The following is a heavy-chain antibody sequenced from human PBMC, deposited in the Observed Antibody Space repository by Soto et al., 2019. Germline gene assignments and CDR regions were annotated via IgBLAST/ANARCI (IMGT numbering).Heavy chain of an antibody. CDR1: GFTVITHN. V-gene: IGHV3-53*02. J-gene: IGHJ3*01. CDR2: IYASDST. CDR3: ATPVTRLIAFDL. D-gene: IGHD4-17*01. Sequence: EVQLVETGGGLIQPGGSLRLSCAPSGFTVITHNMTWFRQPPGKGREWVSIIYASDSTFYADSVKGRFTISRDNSKNTVYLHLNSLRAEDTAMYYCATPVTRLIAFDLWGQGTMVTVSS.